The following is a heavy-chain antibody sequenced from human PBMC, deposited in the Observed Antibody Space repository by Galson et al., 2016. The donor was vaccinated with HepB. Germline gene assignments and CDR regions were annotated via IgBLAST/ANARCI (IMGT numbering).Heavy chain of an antibody. CDR1: GFTFSSYA. CDR3: AKGAYSLPENFQH. J-gene: IGHJ1*01. CDR2: ISGSGGTT. Sequence: SGFTFSSYAMNWVRQPPGKGLEWVTSISGSGGTTYYADSLKGRFTISRDNSKSTLYLQMNSLRAEDTAVYYCAKGAYSLPENFQHWGQGTLVTVSS. V-gene: IGHV3-23*01. D-gene: IGHD2-15*01.